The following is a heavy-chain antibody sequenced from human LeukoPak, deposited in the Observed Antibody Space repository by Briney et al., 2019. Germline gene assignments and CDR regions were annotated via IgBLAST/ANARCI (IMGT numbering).Heavy chain of an antibody. CDR3: ARAGNIRFDY. CDR1: GFTFSSYA. V-gene: IGHV3-23*01. D-gene: IGHD2/OR15-2a*01. CDR2: ISGSADNT. Sequence: GGSLRLSCAASGFTFSSYAMSWVRQAPGKGLEWASDISGSADNTYYADSVKGRFTISRDNSKNTLYLQMNSLRAEDTAVYYCARAGNIRFDYWGQGTLVTVSS. J-gene: IGHJ4*02.